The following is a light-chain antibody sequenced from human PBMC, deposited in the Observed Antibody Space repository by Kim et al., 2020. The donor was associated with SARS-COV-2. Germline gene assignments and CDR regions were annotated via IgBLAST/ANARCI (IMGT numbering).Light chain of an antibody. CDR1: QRITTN. V-gene: IGKV3-15*01. CDR2: GAS. J-gene: IGKJ2*01. Sequence: EIVLTQSPATLPLSPGESATLSCRASQRITTNLAWYQQKPGQAPRLLIYGASIRFTGVPTRFTGSGSGTDFTLIISSLQSEDFAMYYCQQYNNWPEYTFGQGTKLEI. CDR3: QQYNNWPEYT.